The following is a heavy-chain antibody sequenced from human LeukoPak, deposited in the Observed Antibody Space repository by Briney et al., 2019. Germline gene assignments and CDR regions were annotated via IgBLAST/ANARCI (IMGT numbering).Heavy chain of an antibody. J-gene: IGHJ6*03. V-gene: IGHV1-69*13. D-gene: IGHD1-1*01. CDR1: GGTFSGYA. CDR3: ARGVLVTTGTTDYYYYYMDV. Sequence: ASVKVSCKASGGTFSGYAISWVRQAPGQGLEWMGGIIPIFGTANYAQKFQGRVTITADESTSTAYMELSSLRSEDTAVYYCARGVLVTTGTTDYYYYYMDVWGKGTTVTVSS. CDR2: IIPIFGTA.